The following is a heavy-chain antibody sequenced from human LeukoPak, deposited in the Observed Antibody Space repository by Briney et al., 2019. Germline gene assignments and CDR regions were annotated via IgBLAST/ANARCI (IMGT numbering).Heavy chain of an antibody. Sequence: GGSLRLSCAASGFTFSSYAMSWVRQAPGKGLEWVSAISGSGGSTYYADSVKGRFTISRDNSKNTLYLQMNSLRAEDTAVYYCARALRAYYYDSNPLNYWGQGTLVTVSS. CDR2: ISGSGGST. CDR1: GFTFSSYA. D-gene: IGHD3-22*01. V-gene: IGHV3-23*01. J-gene: IGHJ4*02. CDR3: ARALRAYYYDSNPLNY.